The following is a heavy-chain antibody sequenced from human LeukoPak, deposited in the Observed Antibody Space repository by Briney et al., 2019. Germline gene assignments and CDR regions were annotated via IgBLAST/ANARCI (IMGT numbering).Heavy chain of an antibody. Sequence: SETLSLTCTVSGGSISSYYWSWIRQPPGKGLERIGYIYYSGSTNYNPSLKSRVTISVDTSKNQFSLKLSSVTAADTAVYYCARGKSGYSGYSPTSGYYYGMDVWGKGTTVTVSS. CDR1: GGSISSYY. V-gene: IGHV4-59*01. D-gene: IGHD5-12*01. CDR3: ARGKSGYSGYSPTSGYYYGMDV. CDR2: IYYSGST. J-gene: IGHJ6*04.